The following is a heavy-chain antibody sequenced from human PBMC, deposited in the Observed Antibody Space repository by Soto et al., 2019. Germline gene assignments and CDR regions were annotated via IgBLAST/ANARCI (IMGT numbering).Heavy chain of an antibody. CDR2: ISSRGDRA. CDR1: GFTFSRYA. CDR3: AKETGYTYGFQPNALDV. D-gene: IGHD5-18*01. J-gene: IGHJ6*02. Sequence: GGSLRLSCAGSGFTFSRYAMNWVRQAPGKGLEWVSIISSRGDRASYAESVKGRFTISRDDSKNTLFLHMNSLGAEDTAVYYCAKETGYTYGFQPNALDVWGQGTTVTVSS. V-gene: IGHV3-23*01.